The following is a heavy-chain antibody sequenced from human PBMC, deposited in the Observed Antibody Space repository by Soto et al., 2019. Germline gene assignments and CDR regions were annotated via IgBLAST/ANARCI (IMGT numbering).Heavy chain of an antibody. CDR2: IYYSGST. Sequence: SETLSLTCTVSGGSISSYYGSWIRQPPGKGLEWIGYIYYSGSTNYNPSLKSRVTISVDTSKNQFSLKLSSVTAADTAVYYCARHEKVYAISYYYYYMDVWGKGTTVTVSS. CDR1: GGSISSYY. V-gene: IGHV4-59*08. D-gene: IGHD2-8*01. J-gene: IGHJ6*03. CDR3: ARHEKVYAISYYYYYMDV.